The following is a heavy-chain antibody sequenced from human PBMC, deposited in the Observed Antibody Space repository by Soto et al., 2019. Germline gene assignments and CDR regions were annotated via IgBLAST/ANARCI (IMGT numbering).Heavy chain of an antibody. D-gene: IGHD3-10*01. Sequence: QVQLVQSGAEVKKPGASVKVSCKASGYTFTGYYMHWVRQAPGQGLEWMGWINPNSGGTNYAQKFQGWVTMTRDTSNSTAYMELSRLRSDDTAVYYCARDKLSYYYSSGSYETYGFGFDYWGQGTLVTVSS. V-gene: IGHV1-2*04. CDR3: ARDKLSYYYSSGSYETYGFGFDY. CDR2: INPNSGGT. CDR1: GYTFTGYY. J-gene: IGHJ4*02.